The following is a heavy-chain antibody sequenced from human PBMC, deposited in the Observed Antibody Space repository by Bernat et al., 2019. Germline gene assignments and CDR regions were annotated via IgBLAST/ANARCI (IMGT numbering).Heavy chain of an antibody. D-gene: IGHD2/OR15-2a*01. Sequence: QVQLQQWGAGLLKPSETLSLTCAVYGGSFSGYYCSWIRQPPGKGLEWIGEINHSGSTNYNPSLKSRVTISVDTSKNQFSLKLSSVTAADTAVYYCARDSSMPMDVWGQGTTVTVSS. V-gene: IGHV4-34*01. CDR1: GGSFSGYY. CDR2: INHSGST. J-gene: IGHJ6*02. CDR3: ARDSSMPMDV.